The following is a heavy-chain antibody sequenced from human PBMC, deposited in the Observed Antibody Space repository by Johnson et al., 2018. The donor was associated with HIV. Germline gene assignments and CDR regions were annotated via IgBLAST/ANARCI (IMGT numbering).Heavy chain of an antibody. Sequence: VQLVESGGGLVQPGGSLRLSCAASGFTFNSHWMSWVRQAPGKGLEWVANIKQDGSEKYYVDSVKGRFTLSRDNAKNSLYLQMNSLRAEDTAVYYCARDLAALDAFDIWGQGTMVTVSS. D-gene: IGHD6-6*01. CDR3: ARDLAALDAFDI. V-gene: IGHV3-7*01. J-gene: IGHJ3*02. CDR2: IKQDGSEK. CDR1: GFTFNSHW.